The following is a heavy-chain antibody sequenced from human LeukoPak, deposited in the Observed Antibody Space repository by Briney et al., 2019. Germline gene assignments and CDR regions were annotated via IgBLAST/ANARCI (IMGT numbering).Heavy chain of an antibody. CDR1: GDSISSYY. CDR2: IYYSGIT. J-gene: IGHJ6*03. V-gene: IGHV4-59*08. D-gene: IGHD4-17*01. Sequence: PSETLSLTSTVSGDSISSYYWSWIPHPPGKGREWSVNIYYSGITNYNPTLKSRVTISVDTSKIQFSLKLSSVTAADTGVYYCARRGLYGDYLGYMDVWGKGTTVTVSS. CDR3: ARRGLYGDYLGYMDV.